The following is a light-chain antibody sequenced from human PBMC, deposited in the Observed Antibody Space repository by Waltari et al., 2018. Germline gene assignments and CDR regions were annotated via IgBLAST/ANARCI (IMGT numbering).Light chain of an antibody. Sequence: QSALTQPASVSGSPGQSITISCTGTSSDVGGYNYVSWYQQHPGKAPKLMIYEVSNRPSGVSKRFSGSKSGNTASLTISGLQAEDEADYYCSSYISSSTSVVFGGGTKLTVL. CDR1: SSDVGGYNY. J-gene: IGLJ2*01. V-gene: IGLV2-14*01. CDR2: EVS. CDR3: SSYISSSTSVV.